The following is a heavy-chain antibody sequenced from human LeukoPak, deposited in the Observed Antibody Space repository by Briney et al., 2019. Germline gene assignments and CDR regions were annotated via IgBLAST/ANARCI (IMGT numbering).Heavy chain of an antibody. CDR2: ISWNSGST. V-gene: IGHV3-9*01. CDR3: AKDMNSYYYYGMDV. CDR1: GFTFDDYA. Sequence: GRSLRLSCAASGFTFDDYAMHWVRQAPGKGLEWVSGISWNSGSTGYADSVKGRFTISRDNAKNSLYLQMNSLRAEDTALYYCAKDMNSYYYYGMDVWGQGTTVTVSS. D-gene: IGHD2/OR15-2a*01. J-gene: IGHJ6*02.